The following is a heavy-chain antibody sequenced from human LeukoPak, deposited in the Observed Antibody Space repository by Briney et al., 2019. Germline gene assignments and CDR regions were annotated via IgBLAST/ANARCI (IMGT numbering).Heavy chain of an antibody. V-gene: IGHV3-66*01. CDR3: ARDKSSGALGY. D-gene: IGHD3-22*01. Sequence: GGSLRLSCAASGFTVSSNYMSWVRQAPGKGLEWVSVIYSDGSTYYADSVKGRFTISRDNSKNTLYLQMNSLRAEDTAVYYCARDKSSGALGYWGQGTLVTVSS. CDR2: IYSDGST. J-gene: IGHJ4*02. CDR1: GFTVSSNY.